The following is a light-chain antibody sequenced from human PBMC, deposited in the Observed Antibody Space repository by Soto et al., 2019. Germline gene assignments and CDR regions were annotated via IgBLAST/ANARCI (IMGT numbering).Light chain of an antibody. CDR3: QQYNSYSPWT. Sequence: DIQMTQSPSTLSASVGXRVTITCRASQSISSWLAWYQQKPGKAPKLLIYKASSLESGVPSRFSGSGSGTEFTLTISSLQPDDFATYYCQQYNSYSPWTFGQGTKVDIK. CDR1: QSISSW. J-gene: IGKJ1*01. V-gene: IGKV1-5*03. CDR2: KAS.